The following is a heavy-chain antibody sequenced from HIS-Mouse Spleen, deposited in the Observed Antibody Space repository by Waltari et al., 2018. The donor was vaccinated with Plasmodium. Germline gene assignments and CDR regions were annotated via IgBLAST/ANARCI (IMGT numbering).Heavy chain of an antibody. CDR1: GYSISSGYY. CDR3: ARVDYGSGDYYYYYGMDV. Sequence: QVQLQESGPGLVKPSETLSLTCTVSGYSISSGYYWGWIRQPPGKGLEGIGSIYHSGRTYYNPSLTSRVTISVDTSKNQFSLKLSSVTAADTAVYYCARVDYGSGDYYYYYGMDVWGQGTTVTVSS. V-gene: IGHV4-38-2*02. J-gene: IGHJ6*02. CDR2: IYHSGRT. D-gene: IGHD3-10*01.